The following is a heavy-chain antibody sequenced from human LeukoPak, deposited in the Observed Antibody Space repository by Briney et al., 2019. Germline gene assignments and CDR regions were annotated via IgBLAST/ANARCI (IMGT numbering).Heavy chain of an antibody. CDR3: ARALLYYYDSSGYYQYAFDI. J-gene: IGHJ3*02. V-gene: IGHV4-59*01. CDR2: IYYSGST. CDR1: GGSISSYY. D-gene: IGHD3-22*01. Sequence: SETLSLTCIVSGGSISSYYWSWIRQPPGKGLEWIGYIYYSGSTNYNPSLKSRVTISVDTSKNQFSLKLSSVTAADTAVYYCARALLYYYDSSGYYQYAFDIWGQGTMVTVSS.